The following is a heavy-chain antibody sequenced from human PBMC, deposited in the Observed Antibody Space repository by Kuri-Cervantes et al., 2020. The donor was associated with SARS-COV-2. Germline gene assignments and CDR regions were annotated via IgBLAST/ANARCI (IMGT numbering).Heavy chain of an antibody. V-gene: IGHV3-30*18. CDR3: AKERCSGGSCYLFDY. Sequence: GESLKISCAASGFIFSNYVMHWVRQAPGKGLEWVTIISYDGSNKYYADSVKGRFTISRDNSKNTLYLQMNSLRAEDTAVYYCAKERCSGGSCYLFDYWGQGTLVTVSS. CDR1: GFIFSNYV. CDR2: ISYDGSNK. D-gene: IGHD2-15*01. J-gene: IGHJ4*02.